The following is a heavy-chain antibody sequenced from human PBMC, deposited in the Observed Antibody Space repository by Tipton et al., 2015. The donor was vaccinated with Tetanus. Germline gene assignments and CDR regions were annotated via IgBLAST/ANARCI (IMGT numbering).Heavy chain of an antibody. J-gene: IGHJ4*02. Sequence: TLSLTCTVSGGSISSYYWSWIRQPPGKGLEWIGNIYYSGSTKYNPSLKRRVTISVDTSKNQFSLKLSSVTAADTAAYYCARSRGSGSYFDYWGQGTLVTVSS. CDR2: IYYSGST. D-gene: IGHD1-26*01. CDR3: ARSRGSGSYFDY. CDR1: GGSISSYY. V-gene: IGHV4-59*01.